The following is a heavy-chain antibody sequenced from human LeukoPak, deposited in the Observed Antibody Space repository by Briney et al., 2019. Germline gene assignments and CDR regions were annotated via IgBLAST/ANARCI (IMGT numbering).Heavy chain of an antibody. J-gene: IGHJ6*03. Sequence: GASVKVSCKASGYTFTSYYMHWVRQAPGQGLEWMGGIIPIFGTANYAQKFQGRVTITADESTSTAYMELSSLRSEDTAVYYCARVGDRARYYYMDVWGKGTTVTVSS. V-gene: IGHV1-69*13. CDR3: ARVGDRARYYYMDV. CDR2: IIPIFGTA. CDR1: GYTFTSYY. D-gene: IGHD2-21*01.